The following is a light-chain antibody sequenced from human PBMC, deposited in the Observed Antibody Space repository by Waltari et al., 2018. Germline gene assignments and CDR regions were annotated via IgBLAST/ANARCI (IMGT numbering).Light chain of an antibody. Sequence: EIVLTQSPGTLSLSPGERASLSCRASQSITGSYVSWFRQRPGQAPRLLIFGASNRATGIPDRFSGRGSGTEFSLTISRLEPEDFAVYYCQQFGSSRWTFGQGTKVEIK. CDR3: QQFGSSRWT. CDR2: GAS. CDR1: QSITGSY. V-gene: IGKV3-20*01. J-gene: IGKJ1*01.